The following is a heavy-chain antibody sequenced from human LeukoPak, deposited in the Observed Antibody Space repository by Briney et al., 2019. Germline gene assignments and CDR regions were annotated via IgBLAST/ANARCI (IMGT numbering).Heavy chain of an antibody. V-gene: IGHV3-7*01. CDR2: IKQDGSEK. Sequence: GSLRLSCAASGFTFRSHSMNWVRQAPGKGLEWVANIKQDGSEKYYVDSVKGRFTISRDNAKNSLYLQMNSLRAEDTAVYYCARVKVSGWLVLDYWGQGTLVTVSS. D-gene: IGHD6-19*01. CDR3: ARVKVSGWLVLDY. CDR1: GFTFRSHS. J-gene: IGHJ4*02.